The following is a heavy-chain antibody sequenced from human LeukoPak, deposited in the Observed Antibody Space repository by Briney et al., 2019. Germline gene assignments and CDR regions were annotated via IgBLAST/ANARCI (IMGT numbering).Heavy chain of an antibody. CDR3: ARDNYDSSGYSLLWY. V-gene: IGHV3-66*01. J-gene: IGHJ4*02. Sequence: PGGSLRLSCAASGFTVSSNYMSWVRQAPGKGLEWVSVIYSGGSTYYADSVKGRFTISRDNSKNTLYLQMNSLRAEDTAVYYCARDNYDSSGYSLLWYWGQGTLVTVSS. CDR1: GFTVSSNY. CDR2: IYSGGST. D-gene: IGHD3-22*01.